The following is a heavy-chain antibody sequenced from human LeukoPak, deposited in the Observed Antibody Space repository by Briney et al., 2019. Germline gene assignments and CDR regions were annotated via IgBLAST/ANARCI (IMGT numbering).Heavy chain of an antibody. Sequence: ASVKVSCKASGYTFTSYGISWVRQAPGQGLECMGCISAYNGNTNYALNLQGRVTMTTDTSTSTAYMELRSLRSDDTAVYYCARTGYYDSSGYSVFDYWGQGTLVTVSS. CDR1: GYTFTSYG. D-gene: IGHD3-22*01. CDR3: ARTGYYDSSGYSVFDY. J-gene: IGHJ4*02. V-gene: IGHV1-18*01. CDR2: ISAYNGNT.